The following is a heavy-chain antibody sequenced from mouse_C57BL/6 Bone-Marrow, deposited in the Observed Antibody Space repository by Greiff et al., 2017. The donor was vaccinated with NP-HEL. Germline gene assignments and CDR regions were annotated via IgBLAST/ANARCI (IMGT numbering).Heavy chain of an antibody. D-gene: IGHD1-1*01. CDR3: ARSITTVVATNY. J-gene: IGHJ2*01. CDR1: GYTFTSYW. CDR2: IHPNSGST. V-gene: IGHV1-64*01. Sequence: VQLQQSGAELVKPGASVKLSCKASGYTFTSYWMHWVKQRPGQGLEWIGMIHPNSGSTTYNEKLKSKATLTVDKSSSTSYMQLSSLTSEDSAFYYCARSITTVVATNYWGQGTTLTVSS.